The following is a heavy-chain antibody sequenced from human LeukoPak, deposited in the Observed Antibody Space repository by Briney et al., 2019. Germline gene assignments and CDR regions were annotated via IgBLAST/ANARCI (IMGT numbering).Heavy chain of an antibody. Sequence: PSETLSLTCTVSGGSISSSSYYWGWVRQPPGKWLEWIGSIYYSGSTYYNPSLKSRVTISVDTSKNQFSLKLSSVTAADTAVYYCARDPPGSYGEGYWGQGTLVTVSS. CDR3: ARDPPGSYGEGY. D-gene: IGHD1-26*01. CDR1: GGSISSSSYY. J-gene: IGHJ4*02. V-gene: IGHV4-39*07. CDR2: IYYSGST.